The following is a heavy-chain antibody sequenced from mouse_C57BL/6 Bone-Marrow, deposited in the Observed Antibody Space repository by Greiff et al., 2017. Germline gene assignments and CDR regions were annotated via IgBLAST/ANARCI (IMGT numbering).Heavy chain of an antibody. D-gene: IGHD1-1*01. CDR1: GYTFTGYW. Sequence: VQLVESGAELMKPGASVKLSCKATGYTFTGYWIEWVKQRPGHGLEWIGEILPGSGSTNYNEKFKGKATFTADTSSNTAYMQLSSLTTEDSAIYYCAREEITTVVADWYFDVWGTGTTVTVSS. CDR2: ILPGSGST. V-gene: IGHV1-9*01. J-gene: IGHJ1*03. CDR3: AREEITTVVADWYFDV.